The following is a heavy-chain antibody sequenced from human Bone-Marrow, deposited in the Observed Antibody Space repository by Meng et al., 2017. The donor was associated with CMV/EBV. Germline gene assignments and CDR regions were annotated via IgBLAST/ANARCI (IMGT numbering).Heavy chain of an antibody. Sequence: SCAASGFIFNSFAMHWVRQAPGQGLEWVAVIWADGREKFYVDSGKGRFTVSRDDSKNTVYLQMDNLRVEDTGIYYCARGGTHMDVVDWGQGTLVTVSS. J-gene: IGHJ4*02. CDR2: IWADGREK. D-gene: IGHD5-12*01. CDR3: ARGGTHMDVVD. CDR1: GFIFNSFA. V-gene: IGHV3-33*01.